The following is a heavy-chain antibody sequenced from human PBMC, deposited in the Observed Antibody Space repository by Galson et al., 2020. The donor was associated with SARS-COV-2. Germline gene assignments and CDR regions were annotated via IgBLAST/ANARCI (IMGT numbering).Heavy chain of an antibody. D-gene: IGHD2-21*02. V-gene: IGHV2-5*06. CDR3: AHSPIEVTDPQDAFDI. CDR2: IYWNDDK. Sequence: SGPTLVKPTQTLTLTCTFSGFSLTTNSLGVGWIRQPPGKALEWLALIYWNDDKRYGPSLRSRLTITKDTSRNQVVLTMTNMDPVDTATYYCAHSPIEVTDPQDAFDIWGPGTMITVSS. CDR1: GFSLTTNSLG. J-gene: IGHJ3*02.